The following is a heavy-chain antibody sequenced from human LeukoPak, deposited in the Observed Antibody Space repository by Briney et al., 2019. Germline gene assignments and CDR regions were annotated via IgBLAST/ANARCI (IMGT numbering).Heavy chain of an antibody. V-gene: IGHV1-69*13. CDR3: ARDWGSEGYYFDY. J-gene: IGHJ4*02. Sequence: SVKVSCKASGYTFTSYGISWVRQAPGQGLEWMGGIIPIFGTANYAQKFQGRVTITADESTSTAYMELSSLRSEDTAVYYCARDWGSEGYYFDYWGQGTLVTVSS. CDR1: GYTFTSYG. D-gene: IGHD3-10*01. CDR2: IIPIFGTA.